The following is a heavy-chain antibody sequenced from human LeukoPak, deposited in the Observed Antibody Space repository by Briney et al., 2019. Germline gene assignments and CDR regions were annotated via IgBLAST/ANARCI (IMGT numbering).Heavy chain of an antibody. J-gene: IGHJ4*02. D-gene: IGHD1-26*01. CDR3: AREGVGWHYDY. CDR2: INSDGSSR. Sequence: GGSLRFSCAASGFTFSSYWMHWVRQAPGKGLVWVSRINSDGSSRSYADSVKGRFTISRDNAKNTLYLQMNSLRAEDTAVYYCAREGVGWHYDYWGQGSLVTVSS. V-gene: IGHV3-74*01. CDR1: GFTFSSYW.